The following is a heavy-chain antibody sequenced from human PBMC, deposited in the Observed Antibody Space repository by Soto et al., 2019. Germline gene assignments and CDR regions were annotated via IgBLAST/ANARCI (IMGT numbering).Heavy chain of an antibody. Sequence: QVQLQESGPGLVKPSGTLSLTCAVSSGSISSSNWWSWVRQPPGKGLEWIGEIYHSGSTNYNPSLKSRVTRSVDKSKNQVSLKLISVTAADTAVYYCARAGGVASAGHFDYWVQGTLVTVSS. J-gene: IGHJ4*02. D-gene: IGHD6-13*01. CDR2: IYHSGST. V-gene: IGHV4-4*02. CDR3: ARAGGVASAGHFDY. CDR1: SGSISSSNW.